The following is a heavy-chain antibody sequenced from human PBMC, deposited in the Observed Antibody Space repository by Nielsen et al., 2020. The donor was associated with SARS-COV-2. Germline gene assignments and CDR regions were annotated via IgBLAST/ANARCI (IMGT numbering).Heavy chain of an antibody. Sequence: GESLKISCAASGFTFSSYSMNWVRQAPGKGLEWVSSISSSSSYIYYADSVKGRFTISRESAKNSLFLQMNSLRAGDTAVYYCARGKYYYGLDVWGQGTTVTVSS. CDR1: GFTFSSYS. CDR3: ARGKYYYGLDV. J-gene: IGHJ6*02. V-gene: IGHV3-21*01. CDR2: ISSSSSYI.